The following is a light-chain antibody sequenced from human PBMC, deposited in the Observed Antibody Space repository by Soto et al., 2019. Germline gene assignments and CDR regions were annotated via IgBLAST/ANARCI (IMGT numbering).Light chain of an antibody. J-gene: IGKJ1*01. CDR1: HSVSSN. CDR2: GAS. Sequence: EIVMTQSPATLSVSPGERATLPCRASHSVSSNLAWYQQKPGQAPRLLIYGASTRATGIPARFSGSGSGTEFTLTISSLQSEDFAVYYCQQYNNWPPLWTFGQGTKV. CDR3: QQYNNWPPLWT. V-gene: IGKV3-15*01.